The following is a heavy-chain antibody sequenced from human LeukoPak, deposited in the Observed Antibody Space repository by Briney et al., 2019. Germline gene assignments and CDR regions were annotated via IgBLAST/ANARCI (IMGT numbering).Heavy chain of an antibody. CDR2: ISGSGGST. D-gene: IGHD5-12*01. J-gene: IGHJ5*02. CDR3: AKAAIVATIQNWFDP. Sequence: GGSMRLSSAASGFTFSSYAMSWVRQAPGKGLEWVSAISGSGGSTYYADSVKGRFTISRDNSKNTLYLQMNSLRAEDTAVYYCAKAAIVATIQNWFDPWGQGTLVTVSS. V-gene: IGHV3-23*01. CDR1: GFTFSSYA.